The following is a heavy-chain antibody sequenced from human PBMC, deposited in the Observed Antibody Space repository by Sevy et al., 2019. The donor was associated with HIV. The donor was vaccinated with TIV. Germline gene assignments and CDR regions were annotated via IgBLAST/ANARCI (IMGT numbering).Heavy chain of an antibody. CDR1: GFTFSRYW. J-gene: IGHJ6*02. D-gene: IGHD2-2*01. V-gene: IGHV3-74*01. CDR3: ARDLGSTTSYYYGMDV. CDR2: INSDESNT. Sequence: GGSLRLSCAASGFTFSRYWMHWVRQAPGKGLVWVSRINSDESNTGYAESVKGRFTISRDTAKNTLYLQMNSLRAEDTAVYYCARDLGSTTSYYYGMDVWGQGTTVTVSS.